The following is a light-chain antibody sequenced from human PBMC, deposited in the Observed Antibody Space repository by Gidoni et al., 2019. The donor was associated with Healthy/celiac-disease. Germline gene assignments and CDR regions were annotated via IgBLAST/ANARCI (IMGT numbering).Light chain of an antibody. CDR3: QQYYSTPIT. V-gene: IGKV4-1*01. CDR2: WAS. J-gene: IGKJ5*01. CDR1: KSVLYSTNNNNY. Sequence: IVMTQYPASLAVSLGERATINCKSSKSVLYSTNNNNYLAWYQQKPGQPPKLLIYWASTRESGVPDRFSGSGSGTDFTLTISSLQAEDFAVYYCQQYYSTPITFGQGTRLEIK.